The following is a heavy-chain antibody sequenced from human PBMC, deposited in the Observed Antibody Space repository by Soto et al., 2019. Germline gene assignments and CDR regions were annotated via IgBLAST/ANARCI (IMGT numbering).Heavy chain of an antibody. CDR2: IYYSGST. Sequence: SETLSLTCTVSGVSISSYYWSWIRQPPGKGLEWIGYIYYSGSTNYNPSLKSRVTISVDTSKNQFSLKLTSVTAADTAVYYCAAPPRYWGQGTLVTVSS. V-gene: IGHV4-59*01. D-gene: IGHD6-6*01. CDR3: AAPPRY. J-gene: IGHJ4*02. CDR1: GVSISSYY.